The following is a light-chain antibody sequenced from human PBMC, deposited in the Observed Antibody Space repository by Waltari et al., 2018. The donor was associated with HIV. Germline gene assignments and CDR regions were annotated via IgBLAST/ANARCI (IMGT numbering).Light chain of an antibody. V-gene: IGKV3-20*01. CDR1: QTITNNY. CDR3: QQYGDPPWT. Sequence: EIVLTQSPGTLSLSPRKRATLSCRASQTITNNYLAWYQQKPGQAPRLLISGALTRATGITARFSVNASGTDFTLTISRLEPEDVAVYFCQQYGDPPWTFGQGTKVEIK. CDR2: GAL. J-gene: IGKJ1*01.